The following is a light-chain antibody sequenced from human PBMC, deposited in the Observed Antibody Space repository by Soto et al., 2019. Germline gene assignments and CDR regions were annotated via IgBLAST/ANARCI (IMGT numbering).Light chain of an antibody. V-gene: IGLV2-14*01. J-gene: IGLJ2*01. CDR2: EVS. CDR1: SSDVGAYGY. CDR3: SSYTTSSTVV. Sequence: QSALTQPASVSGSPGQSITISCTGTSSDVGAYGYVSWYQQHPGKAPKLMIYEVSYRPSGVSNSFSGSKSGNAASLTISGLQAEDESDYYCSSYTTSSTVVFGGGTKLTVL.